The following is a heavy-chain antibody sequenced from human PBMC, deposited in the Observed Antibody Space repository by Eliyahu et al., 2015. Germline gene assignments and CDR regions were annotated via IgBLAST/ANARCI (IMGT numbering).Heavy chain of an antibody. V-gene: IGHV3-33*01. Sequence: QVQLVESGGGVVQPGRSLRLXCAASGFTFSSYGMHWVRQAPGKGLEWVAVIWYDGSNKYYADSVKGRFTISRDNSKNTLYLQMNYLREEDTAVYYCARGSPSSSWSPFDYWGQGSLVTVSS. CDR3: ARGSPSSSWSPFDY. D-gene: IGHD6-13*01. CDR1: GFTFSSYG. CDR2: IWYDGSNK. J-gene: IGHJ4*02.